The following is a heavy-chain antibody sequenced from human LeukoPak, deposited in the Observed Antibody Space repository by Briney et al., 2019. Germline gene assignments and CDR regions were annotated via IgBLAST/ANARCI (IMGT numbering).Heavy chain of an antibody. Sequence: GGSLRLSCAVSGFSFSDFFMAWVRQAPGKGLEWIGRSRNKENNYAAEYAASVKGRFTISRDDSKDSLYLQLSSLKTEDTAVYYCTRENYWNLDYWGQGTLVTVSS. CDR2: SRNKENNYAA. CDR1: GFSFSDFF. J-gene: IGHJ4*02. D-gene: IGHD1-1*01. CDR3: TRENYWNLDY. V-gene: IGHV3-72*01.